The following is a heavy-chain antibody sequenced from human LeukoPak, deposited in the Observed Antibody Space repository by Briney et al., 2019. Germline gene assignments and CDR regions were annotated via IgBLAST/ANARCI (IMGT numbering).Heavy chain of an antibody. CDR3: AKEGDTALVTGYFDL. CDR1: GGTFGGYV. V-gene: IGHV1-69*13. J-gene: IGHJ2*01. CDR2: IIPIFGTA. Sequence: ASAKVSCKASGGTFGGYVISWVRQAPGQGLEWMGGIIPIFGTAHYAQKFQGRLTITADESTSTVYMEMSSLRSEDTAMYYCAKEGDTALVTGYFDLWGRGTLVTVSA. D-gene: IGHD5-18*01.